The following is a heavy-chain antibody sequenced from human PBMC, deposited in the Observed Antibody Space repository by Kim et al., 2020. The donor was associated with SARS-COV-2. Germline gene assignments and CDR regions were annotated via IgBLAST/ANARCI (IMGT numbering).Heavy chain of an antibody. V-gene: IGHV3-23*01. CDR3: ARVHPNLLEWPYNWFDP. CDR2: ISGSGGST. Sequence: GGSLRLSCAASGFTFSSYAMSWVRQAPGKGLEWVSAISGSGGSTYYADSVKGRFTISRDNSKNTLYLQMNSLRAEDTAVYYYARVHPNLLEWPYNWFDPWGQGTLVTVSS. D-gene: IGHD3-3*01. J-gene: IGHJ5*02. CDR1: GFTFSSYA.